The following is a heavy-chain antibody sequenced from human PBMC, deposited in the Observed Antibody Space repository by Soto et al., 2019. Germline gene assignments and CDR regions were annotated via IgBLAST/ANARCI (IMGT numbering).Heavy chain of an antibody. J-gene: IGHJ5*02. CDR1: GFTFSSYS. CDR2: ISSSSSYI. V-gene: IGHV3-21*01. Sequence: PGGSLRLSCAASGFTFSSYSMNWVRQAPGKGLEWVSSISSSSSYIYYADSVKGRFTISRDNAKNSLYLQMNSLRAEDTAVYCCARDAVESSYYFGSGWFDTWGQGTLVTVSS. D-gene: IGHD3-3*01. CDR3: ARDAVESSYYFGSGWFDT.